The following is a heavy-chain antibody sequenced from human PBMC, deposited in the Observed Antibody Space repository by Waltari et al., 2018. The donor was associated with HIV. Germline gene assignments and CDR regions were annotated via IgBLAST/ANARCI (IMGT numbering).Heavy chain of an antibody. CDR2: MVHNGCT. D-gene: IGHD3-10*01. J-gene: IGHJ5*02. CDR1: GYSISSGYF. CDR3: AREWGTLMVAWFDP. Sequence: QVQLQELGPGLVKPSKPLSLTCAVAGYSISSGYFWGWNLQPPGKALEWIGSMVHNGCTYYNPSLKSRVTISVDTSKNQFSLKLSSVTSADTAIYYCAREWGTLMVAWFDPWGQGTLVTVSS. V-gene: IGHV4-38-2*02.